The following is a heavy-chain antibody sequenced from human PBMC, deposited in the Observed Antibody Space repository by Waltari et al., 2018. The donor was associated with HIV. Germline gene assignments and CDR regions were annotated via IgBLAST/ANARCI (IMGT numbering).Heavy chain of an antibody. D-gene: IGHD1-7*01. CDR3: AAGTGRSDFDY. Sequence: EVYLVESGVRLVEPGGSLRLSCAASGFNFDDAWMSWVRQAPGKGLDWVGRIKSKSDAGTRHFAAPVKGRFAISRDYSKKIVYLQMSNLKAEDTAVYYCAAGTGRSDFDYWGQGTLVTVSS. CDR1: GFNFDDAW. V-gene: IGHV3-15*05. J-gene: IGHJ4*02. CDR2: IKSKSDAGTR.